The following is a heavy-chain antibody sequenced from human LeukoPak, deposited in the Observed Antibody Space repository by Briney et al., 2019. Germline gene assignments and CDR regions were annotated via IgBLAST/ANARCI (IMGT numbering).Heavy chain of an antibody. V-gene: IGHV3-30*04. CDR1: GFTFNNYA. J-gene: IGHJ1*01. Sequence: GGSLRLSCEASGFTFNNYAMHWVRQAPGEGLEWVAVISRDGTLQYYADSVKGRLTISRDNSQSTLYLHMNSLRVEDTAVYFCARDRYFGAWGQGTLITVSS. D-gene: IGHD3-10*01. CDR2: ISRDGTLQ. CDR3: ARDRYFGA.